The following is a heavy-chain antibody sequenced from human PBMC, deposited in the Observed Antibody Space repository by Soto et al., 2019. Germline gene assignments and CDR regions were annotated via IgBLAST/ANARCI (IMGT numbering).Heavy chain of an antibody. CDR3: ARGQTTVTPGDY. D-gene: IGHD4-17*01. CDR2: FFFSGTT. J-gene: IGHJ4*02. CDR1: GGSITSYY. Sequence: QVQLQESGPGLVKPSETLSLTCSVSGGSITSYYWNWIRQAPGKGLEWIGFFFFSGTTSYNPSLKSRITSSVDTSKNQFSLSLTAVTAADKAVYYCARGQTTVTPGDYWGQGTLVTVSS. V-gene: IGHV4-59*01.